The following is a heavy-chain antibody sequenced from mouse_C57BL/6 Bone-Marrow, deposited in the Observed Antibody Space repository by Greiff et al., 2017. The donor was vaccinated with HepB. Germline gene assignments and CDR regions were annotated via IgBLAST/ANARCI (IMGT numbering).Heavy chain of an antibody. D-gene: IGHD2-10*02. CDR2: IDPSDSYT. Sequence: QVQLQQPGAELVKPGASVKLSCKASGYTFTSYWMQWVKQRPGQGLEWIGEIDPSDSYTNYNQKFKGKATLPVDTSSSTAYMQLSSLTSEDAAVYYCARSGPSYWYFDVWGTGTTVTVSS. CDR3: ARSGPSYWYFDV. CDR1: GYTFTSYW. J-gene: IGHJ1*03. V-gene: IGHV1-50*01.